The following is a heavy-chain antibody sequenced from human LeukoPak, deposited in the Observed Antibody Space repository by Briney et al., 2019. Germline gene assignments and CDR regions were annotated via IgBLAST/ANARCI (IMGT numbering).Heavy chain of an antibody. Sequence: ASVKVSCKASGYTFTSYGISWVRQAPGQGLEWMGWINTNTGNPTYAQGFTGRFVFSLDTSVSTAYLQISSLKAEDTAVYYCARDLRRQLVRFDYWGQGTLVTVSS. V-gene: IGHV7-4-1*02. CDR3: ARDLRRQLVRFDY. CDR1: GYTFTSYG. J-gene: IGHJ4*02. CDR2: INTNTGNP. D-gene: IGHD6-13*01.